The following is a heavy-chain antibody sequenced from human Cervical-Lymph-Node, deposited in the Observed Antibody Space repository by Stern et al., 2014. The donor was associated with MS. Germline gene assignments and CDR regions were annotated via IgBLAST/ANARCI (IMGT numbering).Heavy chain of an antibody. CDR2: TFPGGSDI. CDR1: GYTLTSYW. CDR3: ARQRYFDY. V-gene: IGHV5-51*01. Sequence: DVQLLESGPEVKRPGESLKISCQAAGYTLTSYWIGGVRQMPGKRLEWMAITFPGGSDIRYSPSFQGQVTISADKSSSPAYLQWNNLKASDTAIYYCARQRYFDYWGQGTLVTVSS. J-gene: IGHJ4*02.